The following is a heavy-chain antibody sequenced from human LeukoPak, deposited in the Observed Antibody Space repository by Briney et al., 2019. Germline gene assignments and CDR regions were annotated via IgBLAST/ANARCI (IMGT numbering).Heavy chain of an antibody. V-gene: IGHV3-21*05. CDR2: ISKNSDDI. CDR1: GFTFSIYS. J-gene: IGHJ4*02. Sequence: PGGSLRLSCVASGFTFSIYSMNWVRQAPGKGLEWVSYISKNSDDIYNADSVRGRFTISRDNAKNSLYLQMNSLGAEDTAVYYCARVRPGYYCDYWGQGILVTVSS. CDR3: ARVRPGYYCDY.